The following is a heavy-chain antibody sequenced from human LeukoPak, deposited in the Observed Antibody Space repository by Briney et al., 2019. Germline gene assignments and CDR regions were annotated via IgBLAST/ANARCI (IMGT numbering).Heavy chain of an antibody. Sequence: GGSLRLSCAASGFTFDDYAMHWVRQAPGKGLEWVSLISWDGGSTYYADSVKGRFTISRDNSKNSLYLQMNSLRAEDTALYYCAKSAVGLYSSSWYGLFPYYMDVWGKGTTVTVSS. CDR1: GFTFDDYA. J-gene: IGHJ6*03. D-gene: IGHD6-13*01. CDR2: ISWDGGST. CDR3: AKSAVGLYSSSWYGLFPYYMDV. V-gene: IGHV3-43D*03.